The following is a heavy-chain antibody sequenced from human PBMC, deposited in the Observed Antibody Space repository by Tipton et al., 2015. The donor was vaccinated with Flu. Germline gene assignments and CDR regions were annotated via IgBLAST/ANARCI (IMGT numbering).Heavy chain of an antibody. CDR3: VREPYDNYYYAVDV. Sequence: TLSLTCTVSGASISSTCYYWGWIRQPPGKGLEWIGFIYYSGTTYYNPSLKSRLTISVDTSQNQFSLRLSSVTAADTAVYYCVREPYDNYYYAVDVWGQGTTVTVSS. CDR2: IYYSGTT. V-gene: IGHV4-31*03. J-gene: IGHJ6*02. CDR1: GASISSTCYY. D-gene: IGHD3-16*01.